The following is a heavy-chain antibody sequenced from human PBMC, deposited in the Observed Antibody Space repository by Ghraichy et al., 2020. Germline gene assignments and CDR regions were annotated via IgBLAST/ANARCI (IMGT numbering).Heavy chain of an antibody. Sequence: SQTLSLTCAVFVGSFSDYFWSWIRQPPGKGLEWIGEINHSGSTKYNPSLKSRVTISVDTSKNQFSLKLNSVIAADTAVYYCARYSSNSYDDAFDSWGRGTLVTVSS. CDR3: ARYSSNSYDDAFDS. CDR2: INHSGST. CDR1: VGSFSDYF. D-gene: IGHD6-13*01. V-gene: IGHV4-34*01. J-gene: IGHJ3*01.